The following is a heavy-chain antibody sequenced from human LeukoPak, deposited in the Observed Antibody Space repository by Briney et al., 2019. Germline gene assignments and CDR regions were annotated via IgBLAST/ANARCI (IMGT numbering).Heavy chain of an antibody. Sequence: PSETLSLTCTVSGGSISSYYWSWLRQPPGKGLEWIGYIYYSGSTKYNPSLKSRVTISVDTSKNQFSLKLSSVTAADTAVYYCARYSLGYCSSTSCYKRFDPWGQGTLVTVSS. D-gene: IGHD2-2*02. CDR2: IYYSGST. J-gene: IGHJ5*02. CDR3: ARYSLGYCSSTSCYKRFDP. CDR1: GGSISSYY. V-gene: IGHV4-59*01.